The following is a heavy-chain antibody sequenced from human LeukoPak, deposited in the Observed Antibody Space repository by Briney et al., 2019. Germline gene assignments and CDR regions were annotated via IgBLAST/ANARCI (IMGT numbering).Heavy chain of an antibody. Sequence: ASVKVSCKASGYTFTSYYMHWVRQAPGQGLEWMGIINPSGCSTSYAQKFQGRVTMTRDTSTSTVYMELSGLRSEDTAVYDCARAKRLVRAVAGRSHDAFDIWGQGAMVTVSS. D-gene: IGHD6-19*01. J-gene: IGHJ3*02. V-gene: IGHV1-46*01. CDR3: ARAKRLVRAVAGRSHDAFDI. CDR1: GYTFTSYY. CDR2: INPSGCST.